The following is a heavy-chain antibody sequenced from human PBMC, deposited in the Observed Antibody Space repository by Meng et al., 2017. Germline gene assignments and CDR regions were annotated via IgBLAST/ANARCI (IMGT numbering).Heavy chain of an antibody. CDR3: ASLTGWFDL. J-gene: IGHJ5*02. V-gene: IGHV1-69*06. CDR2: IYHMFGEA. Sequence: QVPRGQSGAEVKRPGSSVKVSCKASGGTFSSYAISWVRQAPGQGLEWMGGIYHMFGEANYAKKFQGRVTMTADKSTSTAYMELSSLRPEDTAVYYCASLTGWFDLWGQGTLVTVSS. CDR1: GGTFSSYA. D-gene: IGHD3-10*01.